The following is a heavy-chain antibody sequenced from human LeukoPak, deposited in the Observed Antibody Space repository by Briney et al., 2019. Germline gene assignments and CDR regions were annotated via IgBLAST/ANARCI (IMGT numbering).Heavy chain of an antibody. CDR1: GYTFTSYY. CDR2: INPSGGST. Sequence: ASVKVSCTASGYTFTSYYMHWVRQAPGQGLEWMGIINPSGGSTSYAQKFQGRVTMTRDTSTSTVYMELSSLRSEDTAVYYCAREGVGADPGAYWGQGTLVTVSS. D-gene: IGHD1-26*01. V-gene: IGHV1-46*01. CDR3: AREGVGADPGAY. J-gene: IGHJ4*02.